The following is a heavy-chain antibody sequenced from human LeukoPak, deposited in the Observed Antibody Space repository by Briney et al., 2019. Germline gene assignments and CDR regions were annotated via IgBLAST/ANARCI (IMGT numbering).Heavy chain of an antibody. CDR3: ARERLWSANSFDP. CDR1: GFTFSNHW. D-gene: IGHD3-10*01. V-gene: IGHV3-21*01. CDR2: ISGSTRYI. Sequence: GGSLRLSCAASGFTFSNHWMTWVRQAPGKGLEWVSSISGSTRYIYYADSVKGRFTISRDNARNSLHLQMNSLRAEDTAVYYCARERLWSANSFDPWGQGTLVTVSS. J-gene: IGHJ5*02.